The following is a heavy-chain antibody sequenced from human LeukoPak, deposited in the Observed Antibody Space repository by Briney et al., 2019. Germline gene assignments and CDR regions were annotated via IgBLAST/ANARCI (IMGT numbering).Heavy chain of an antibody. D-gene: IGHD3-22*01. CDR2: IYYSGNT. CDR1: GVSISSYY. CDR3: ARGGWYNYEYGAFDI. J-gene: IGHJ3*02. V-gene: IGHV4-59*01. Sequence: SETLSLTCTVSGVSISSYYWSWIRQPPGKGLEWIGDIYYSGNTNYKYSLESRVTISVDTSKNQFSLKLSSVTAADTAVYYCARGGWYNYEYGAFDIWGQGTMVTVSS.